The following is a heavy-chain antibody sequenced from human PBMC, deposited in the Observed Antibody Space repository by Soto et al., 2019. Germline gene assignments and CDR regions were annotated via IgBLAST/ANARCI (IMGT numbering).Heavy chain of an antibody. CDR2: ISSSGSTI. J-gene: IGHJ6*03. D-gene: IGHD3-16*01. CDR3: ARDTETVTPRGGYYYYMDV. V-gene: IGHV3-11*01. CDR1: GFTFSDYY. Sequence: GGSLRLSCAASGFTFSDYYMSWIRQAPGKGLEWVSYISSSGSTIYYADSVKGRFTISRDNAKNSLYLQMNSLRAEDTAVYYCARDTETVTPRGGYYYYMDVWGKGTTVTVSS.